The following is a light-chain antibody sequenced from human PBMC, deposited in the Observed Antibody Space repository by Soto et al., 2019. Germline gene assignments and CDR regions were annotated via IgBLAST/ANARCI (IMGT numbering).Light chain of an antibody. J-gene: IGLJ3*02. CDR2: DVT. V-gene: IGLV2-11*01. CDR1: SSDVGAYNY. CDR3: CSYAGRYTWL. Sequence: QSALTQPRSVSGSPGQSVTISCTGTSSDVGAYNYVSWYQQHPGEAPKLIIYDVTKRPSGVPDRFSGSKSGDTASLTISGLQAGDEAEYYCCSYAGRYTWLFGGGTKLT.